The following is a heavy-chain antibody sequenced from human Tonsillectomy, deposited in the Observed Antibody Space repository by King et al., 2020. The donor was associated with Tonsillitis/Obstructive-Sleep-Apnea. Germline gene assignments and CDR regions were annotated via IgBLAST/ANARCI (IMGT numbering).Heavy chain of an antibody. CDR3: ATDNWFDP. V-gene: IGHV3-15*01. Sequence: VQLVESGGGLVKPGESLRLSCVVSGFTFRNAWMSWVRQAPGKGLEWVGRIKSKTDGGTTDYAAPVKGRFIISRDDSKNILYLQMNSLRTEDTAVYYCATDNWFDPWGQGTLVTVSS. CDR2: IKSKTDGGTT. CDR1: GFTFRNAW. J-gene: IGHJ5*02.